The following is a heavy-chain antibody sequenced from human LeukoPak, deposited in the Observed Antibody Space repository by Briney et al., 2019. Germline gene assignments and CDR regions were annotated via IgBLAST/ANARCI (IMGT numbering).Heavy chain of an antibody. J-gene: IGHJ4*02. CDR2: IYYNGNT. V-gene: IGHV4-30-4*01. D-gene: IGHD2-21*02. Sequence: PSETLSLTCTVSGVSISSGDYYWGGDYYWSWIRQPPGKGLEWIGYIYYNGNTFYTPSLKSRVTISVDTSKNQFSLKLTSVTAADTAVYYCASLYCGGDCYSGKIDYWGQGTLVTVSS. CDR1: GVSISSGDYYWGGDYY. CDR3: ASLYCGGDCYSGKIDY.